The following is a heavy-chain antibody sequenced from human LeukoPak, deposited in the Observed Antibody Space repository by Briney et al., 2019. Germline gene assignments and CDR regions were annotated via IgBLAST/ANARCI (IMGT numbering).Heavy chain of an antibody. CDR3: ARATYYYGSGILLDYYYYYMDV. Sequence: SETLSLTCTVSGGSISSSSYYWGWIRQPPGKGLEWIGSIYYSGSTYYNPSLKSRVTISVDKSKNQFSLKLSSVTAADTAVYYCARATYYYGSGILLDYYYYYMDVWGKGTTVTVSS. CDR2: IYYSGST. V-gene: IGHV4-39*07. J-gene: IGHJ6*03. D-gene: IGHD3-10*01. CDR1: GGSISSSSYY.